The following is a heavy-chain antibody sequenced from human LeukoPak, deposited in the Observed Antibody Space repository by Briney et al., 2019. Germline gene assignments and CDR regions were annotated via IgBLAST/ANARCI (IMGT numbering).Heavy chain of an antibody. V-gene: IGHV3-21*01. CDR3: ARDLTLGLTNDY. CDR2: ISSSSSYI. CDR1: GFTFSSYS. D-gene: IGHD3/OR15-3a*01. J-gene: IGHJ4*02. Sequence: GGSLRLSCAASGFTFSSYSMSWVRQAPGKGLEWVSSISSSSSYIYYADSVKGRFTISRDNAKNSLYLQMNSLRAEDTAVYYCARDLTLGLTNDYWGQGTLVTVSS.